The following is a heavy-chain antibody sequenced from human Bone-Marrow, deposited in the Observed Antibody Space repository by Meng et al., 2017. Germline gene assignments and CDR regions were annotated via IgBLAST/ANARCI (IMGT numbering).Heavy chain of an antibody. J-gene: IGHJ6*02. V-gene: IGHV3-23*01. CDR2: ISTNGGST. CDR1: RFIFSSYA. D-gene: IGHD6-6*01. CDR3: ARVIAARSYYYYGMDV. Sequence: GESLKISCAASRFIFSSYAMSWVRQAPGRGLEWVSGISTNGGSTYYADSVKGRFTISRDNAKNSLYLQMNSLRAEDTAVYYCARVIAARSYYYYGMDVWGQGTTVTVSS.